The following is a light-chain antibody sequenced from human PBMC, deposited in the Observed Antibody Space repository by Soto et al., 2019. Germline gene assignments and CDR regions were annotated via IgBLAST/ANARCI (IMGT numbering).Light chain of an antibody. Sequence: EIVMTQSPATLSVSPGERATRSCRASQSVSSNLAWYQQKPGQAPRLLIYGASTRATGIPARFSGSGSGTEFTLTISSLQSEDFAVYYCQQYNNWPQPFGQGTKVDIK. V-gene: IGKV3-15*01. CDR1: QSVSSN. J-gene: IGKJ1*01. CDR2: GAS. CDR3: QQYNNWPQP.